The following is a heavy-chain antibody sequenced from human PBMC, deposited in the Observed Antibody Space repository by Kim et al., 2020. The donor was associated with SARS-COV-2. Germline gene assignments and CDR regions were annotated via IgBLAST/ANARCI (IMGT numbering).Heavy chain of an antibody. CDR1: GFTFSNHA. CDR2: ITGSGDKT. CDR3: AAQNTGRYCGIDY. D-gene: IGHD1-26*01. Sequence: GGSLRLSCAASGFTFSNHAMTWVRQAPGKGLEWVSAITGSGDKTFYADSVKGRFTISRDKSKSTLYLQVNSLSAEDSAIYYCAAQNTGRYCGIDYWGQGTLVTVSS. V-gene: IGHV3-23*01. J-gene: IGHJ4*02.